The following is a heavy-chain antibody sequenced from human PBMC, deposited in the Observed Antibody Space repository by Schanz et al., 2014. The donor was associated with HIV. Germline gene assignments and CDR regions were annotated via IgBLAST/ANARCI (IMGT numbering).Heavy chain of an antibody. V-gene: IGHV3-23*04. J-gene: IGHJ4*02. CDR2: ISGSDGDT. CDR1: GFIFSDHF. D-gene: IGHD3-10*01. CDR3: ARGFQGFDY. Sequence: EVQVVESGGGLVQPGGSLGLSCTTSGFIFSDHFMTWVRQAPGKGLDWVSTISGSDGDTYYADSVKGRFTISRDNSRNALYLQMNSLRAEDTSVYYCARGFQGFDYWGQGTLVTVSS.